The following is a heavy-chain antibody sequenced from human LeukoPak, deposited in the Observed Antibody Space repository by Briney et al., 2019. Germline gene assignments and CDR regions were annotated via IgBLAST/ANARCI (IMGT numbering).Heavy chain of an antibody. Sequence: GGSLRLSCAASGFTFSIYAMIWVRQSRGKGLEWVSAISGSGGSTYYADSVKGRFTISRDNSKNTPYLQMNSLRAEDTAVYYCAKDLGVFLPVQYFQHWGQGTLVTVSS. CDR3: AKDLGVFLPVQYFQH. CDR2: ISGSGGST. V-gene: IGHV3-23*01. J-gene: IGHJ1*01. CDR1: GFTFSIYA. D-gene: IGHD2-8*02.